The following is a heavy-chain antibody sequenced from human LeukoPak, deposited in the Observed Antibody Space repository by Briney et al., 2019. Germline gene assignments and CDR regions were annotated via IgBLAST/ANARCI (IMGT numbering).Heavy chain of an antibody. D-gene: IGHD5-24*01. J-gene: IGHJ5*02. CDR3: ARHRVNGMATIFWFDP. CDR2: IRYDGSNK. CDR1: GFIFSSYG. Sequence: GGSLRLSCEASGFIFSSYGMQWVRQAPGKGLEWVAFIRYDGSNKDYADSVKGRFTISRDDAKNSLYLQMNSLRAEDTAVYYCARHRVNGMATIFWFDPWGQGTLVTVSS. V-gene: IGHV3-30*02.